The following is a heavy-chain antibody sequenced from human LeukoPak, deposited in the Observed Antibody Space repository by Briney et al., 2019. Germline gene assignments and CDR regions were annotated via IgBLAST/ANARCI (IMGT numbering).Heavy chain of an antibody. D-gene: IGHD3-10*01. CDR1: GFSLSTSVVG. V-gene: IGHV2-5*02. CDR2: IYWDDDK. CDR3: ALWFGETFDP. Sequence: SGSTLVKLTQTLTLTCTFSGFSLSTSVVGVGWIRQPPGKALEWLALIYWDDDKRYSPSLKSRLTITKDTSKNQVVLTMTNMDPVDTATYYCALWFGETFDPWGQGTLVTVSS. J-gene: IGHJ5*02.